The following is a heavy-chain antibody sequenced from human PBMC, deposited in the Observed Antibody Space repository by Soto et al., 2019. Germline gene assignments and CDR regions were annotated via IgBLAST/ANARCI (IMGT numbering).Heavy chain of an antibody. Sequence: QVQLVESGGGVVQPGRSLRLSCAASGFTFSSYGMHWVRQAPGKGLEWVAVIWYDGSNKYYADSVKGRFTISRDNSKNTLYLQMNSLRAEDTAVYYCARAALPKLNYGFPLGYWGQGTLVTVSS. CDR2: IWYDGSNK. J-gene: IGHJ4*02. D-gene: IGHD1-7*01. CDR3: ARAALPKLNYGFPLGY. CDR1: GFTFSSYG. V-gene: IGHV3-33*01.